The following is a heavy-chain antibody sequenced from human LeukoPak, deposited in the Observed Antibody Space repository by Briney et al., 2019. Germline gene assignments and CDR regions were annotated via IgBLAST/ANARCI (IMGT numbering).Heavy chain of an antibody. V-gene: IGHV1-69*04. CDR2: IIPILGIA. Sequence: ASVKVSCKASGGTFSSYAISWVRQAPGQGLEWMGRIIPILGIANYAQKFQGRVTITADKSTSTAYMELSSLRSEDTAVYYCARCSPDPAATPDAFDIWGQGTMVTVSS. CDR3: ARCSPDPAATPDAFDI. J-gene: IGHJ3*02. CDR1: GGTFSSYA. D-gene: IGHD2-15*01.